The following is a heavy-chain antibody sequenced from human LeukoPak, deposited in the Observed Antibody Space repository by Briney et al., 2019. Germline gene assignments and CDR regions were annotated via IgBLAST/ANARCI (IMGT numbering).Heavy chain of an antibody. CDR2: INPNSGGT. Sequence: ASVKVSCKASGLTLSTYAISWVRQAPGQGLEWMGWINPNSGGTNYAQKFQGRVTMTRDTSINTAYLELSSLRSDDAAVYYCAREYYYGSGSYYLWFDPRGQGTLVTVSS. CDR3: AREYYYGSGSYYLWFDP. J-gene: IGHJ5*02. V-gene: IGHV1-2*02. CDR1: GLTLSTYA. D-gene: IGHD3-10*01.